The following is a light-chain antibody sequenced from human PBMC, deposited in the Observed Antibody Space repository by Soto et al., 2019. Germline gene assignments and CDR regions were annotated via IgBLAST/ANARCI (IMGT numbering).Light chain of an antibody. Sequence: QSALTQPASVSGSPGQSITISCTGASSDVGLYDFVSWYQQHPGKAPKLLIYEVTYRPSGVSSRFSGSKSGNTASLTISGLQAEDEADYYCSAYTARSTLVFGGGTQLTVL. J-gene: IGLJ3*02. CDR2: EVT. CDR3: SAYTARSTLV. V-gene: IGLV2-14*01. CDR1: SSDVGLYDF.